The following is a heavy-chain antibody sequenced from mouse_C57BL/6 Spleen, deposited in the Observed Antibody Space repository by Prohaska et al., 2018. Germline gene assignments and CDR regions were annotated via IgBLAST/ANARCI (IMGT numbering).Heavy chain of an antibody. V-gene: IGHV1-53*01. Sequence: QRPGQGFEWIENIIPSKGCTNYNEKFKSKAPLTVDKSSSTAYMQLSSLTSEDSAVYYCAREGGFPWGQGTTLTVSS. CDR2: IIPSKGCT. CDR3: AREGGFP. J-gene: IGHJ2*01.